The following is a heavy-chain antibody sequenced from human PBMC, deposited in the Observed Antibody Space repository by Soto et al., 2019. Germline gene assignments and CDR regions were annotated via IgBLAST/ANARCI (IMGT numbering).Heavy chain of an antibody. CDR2: ISSSGTTI. CDR1: GASFSSHE. J-gene: IGHJ4*02. D-gene: IGHD3-10*01. V-gene: IGHV3-48*03. Sequence: VQLVESGGVLVQPGGSLRLSCAFSGASFSSHEMNWVRQAPGKGLEWISYISSSGTTIYYADSVKGRFSVSRDNAKNSLYLQLNSLRADDTAVYYCAGRHHNDGYNLLGVSDYWGQGTLVTVAS. CDR3: AGRHHNDGYNLLGVSDY.